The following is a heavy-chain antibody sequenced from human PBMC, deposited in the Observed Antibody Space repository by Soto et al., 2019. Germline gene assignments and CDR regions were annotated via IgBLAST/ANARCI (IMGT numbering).Heavy chain of an antibody. J-gene: IGHJ6*02. CDR2: IYYSGGT. CDR3: ARGASYYDFWSGYYATRVGGTDV. CDR1: GGSLSGGTNY. V-gene: IGHV4-61*01. Sequence: SETLSLTCTVSGGSLSGGTNYWNWIRQPPGKGLEWIGYIYYSGGTNYNPSLKSRVTISGDTSSNQFSLKLSSVTAADTAVYYCARGASYYDFWSGYYATRVGGTDVWGQGTTVTVSS. D-gene: IGHD3-3*01.